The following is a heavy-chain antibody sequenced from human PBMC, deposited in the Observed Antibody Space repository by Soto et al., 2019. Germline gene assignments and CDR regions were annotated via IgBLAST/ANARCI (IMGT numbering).Heavy chain of an antibody. CDR2: IIPMLGMS. J-gene: IGHJ4*02. V-gene: IGHV1-69*02. Sequence: QVQLVQSGTEVTKPGSSVTVSCTASGDIFSRSTLSWVRQAPGQRLEWMGRIIPMLGMSNSALKFQGRLTISADTSTNKVYMHLNSLRSDDTAVYYCATSYGSGSAHFDSWGQGTLVTV. CDR1: GDIFSRST. D-gene: IGHD3-10*01. CDR3: ATSYGSGSAHFDS.